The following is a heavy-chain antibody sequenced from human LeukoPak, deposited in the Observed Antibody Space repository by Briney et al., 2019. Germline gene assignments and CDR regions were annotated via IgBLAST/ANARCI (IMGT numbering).Heavy chain of an antibody. J-gene: IGHJ4*02. CDR2: IWYDGSNK. CDR1: GFTFSSYG. D-gene: IGHD1-26*01. V-gene: IGHV3-33*01. Sequence: PGGSLRLSCAAPGFTFSSYGRHRCRQAPGKGLEWVAVIWYDGSNKYYADSVKGRFTISRDNSKNTLYLQMNSPRAEDTAVYYCARVGEGGSYNLPLYFDYWGQGTLVTVSS. CDR3: ARVGEGGSYNLPLYFDY.